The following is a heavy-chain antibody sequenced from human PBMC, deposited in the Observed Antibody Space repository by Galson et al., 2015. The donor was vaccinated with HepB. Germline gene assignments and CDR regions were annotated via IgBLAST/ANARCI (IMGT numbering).Heavy chain of an antibody. D-gene: IGHD3-3*01. CDR2: IYWDDDK. CDR3: AHREQPYYDFWSGYYTGGYFDY. V-gene: IGHV2-5*02. Sequence: PALVKPTQTLTLTCTFSGFSLRTSGVGVGWIRQPPGKALEWLALIYWDDDKRYSPSLKSRLTITKDTSKNQVVLTMTNMDPVDTATYYCAHREQPYYDFWSGYYTGGYFDYWGQGTLVTVSS. CDR1: GFSLRTSGVG. J-gene: IGHJ4*02.